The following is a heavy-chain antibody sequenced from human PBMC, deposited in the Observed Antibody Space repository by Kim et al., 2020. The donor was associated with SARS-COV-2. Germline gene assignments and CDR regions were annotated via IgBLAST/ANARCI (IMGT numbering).Heavy chain of an antibody. CDR1: GFTFSSYA. J-gene: IGHJ6*02. CDR2: ISGSGGST. Sequence: GGSLRLSCAASGFTFSSYAMSWVRQAPGKGLEWVSAISGSGGSTYYADSVKGRFTISRDNSKNTLYLQMNSLRAEDTAVYYCAKVMTTVRGRYYYYYGMDVWGQGTTVTFSS. V-gene: IGHV3-23*01. CDR3: AKVMTTVRGRYYYYYGMDV. D-gene: IGHD4-4*01.